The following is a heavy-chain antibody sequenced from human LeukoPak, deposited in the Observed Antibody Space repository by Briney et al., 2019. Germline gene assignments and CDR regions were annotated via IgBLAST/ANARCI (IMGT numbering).Heavy chain of an antibody. D-gene: IGHD1-1*01. CDR1: GFAFSNFW. CDR2: IKQNGSEE. J-gene: IGHJ4*02. CDR3: AKVEGASKASVY. V-gene: IGHV3-7*03. Sequence: GGSLRLSCTASGFAFSNFWMSWVRQAPGKGLEWVANIKQNGSEETYMDSVKGRFIISRDNSKNTLYLQMYSLRAEDTAVYYCAKVEGASKASVYWGQGALVTVSS.